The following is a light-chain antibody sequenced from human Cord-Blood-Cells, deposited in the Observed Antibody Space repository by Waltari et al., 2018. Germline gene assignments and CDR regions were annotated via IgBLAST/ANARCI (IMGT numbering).Light chain of an antibody. J-gene: IGLJ3*02. CDR1: SRDVGGYNY. CDR2: DVS. Sequence: QSALTQPASVSGSPGQSITLSCTGTSRDVGGYNYVSLYQQHPGKAPKLMIYDVSKRPSGVSNRFSGSKSGNTASLTISGLQAEDEADYYCSSYTSSSTWVFGGGTKLTVL. CDR3: SSYTSSSTWV. V-gene: IGLV2-14*01.